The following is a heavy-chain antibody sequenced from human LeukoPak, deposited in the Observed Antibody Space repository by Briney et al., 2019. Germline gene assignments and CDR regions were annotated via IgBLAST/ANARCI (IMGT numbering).Heavy chain of an antibody. D-gene: IGHD2-8*01. CDR1: GGSISSSSYY. Sequence: TSETLSLTCTVSGGSISSSSYYWGWIRQPPGKGLEWIGSIYYSGSTYYNPSLKSRVTISVDTSKNQFSLKLSSVTAADTAVYCCASLGYCTNGVCYPYIDYWGQGTLVTVSS. V-gene: IGHV4-39*01. J-gene: IGHJ4*02. CDR2: IYYSGST. CDR3: ASLGYCTNGVCYPYIDY.